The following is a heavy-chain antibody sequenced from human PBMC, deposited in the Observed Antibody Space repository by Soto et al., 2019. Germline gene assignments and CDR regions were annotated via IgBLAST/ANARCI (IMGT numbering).Heavy chain of an antibody. Sequence: GGSMRLSCAASGFTXSXXXXXXXXXXXGKGLEWVSAISGSGGSTYYADSVKGRFTISRDNSKNTLYLQMNSLRAEDTAVYYCAKWAEDSSGFPMDVWGQGTTVTVSS. CDR3: AKWAEDSSGFPMDV. D-gene: IGHD3-22*01. CDR2: ISGSGGST. CDR1: GFTXSXXX. J-gene: IGHJ6*02. V-gene: IGHV3-23*01.